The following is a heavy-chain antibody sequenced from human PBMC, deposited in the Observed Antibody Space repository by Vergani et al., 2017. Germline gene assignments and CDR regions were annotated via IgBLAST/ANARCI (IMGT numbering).Heavy chain of an antibody. CDR3: ARAGSNYNGIYWYFDL. CDR2: INHSGST. V-gene: IGHV4-34*01. CDR1: GGSFSGYY. D-gene: IGHD1-26*01. Sequence: QVQLQQWGAGLLKPSETLSLTCAVYGGSFSGYYWSWIRQPPGKGLEWIGEINHSGSTNYNPSLKSRVTISVDTSKNQFSLKLSSVTAADTAVYYCARAGSNYNGIYWYFDLWGRGTLVTVSS. J-gene: IGHJ2*01.